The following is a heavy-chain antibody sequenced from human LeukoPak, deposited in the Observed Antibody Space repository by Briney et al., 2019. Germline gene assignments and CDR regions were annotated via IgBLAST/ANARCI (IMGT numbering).Heavy chain of an antibody. CDR2: IYYSGST. V-gene: IGHV4-59*01. CDR3: ARVPLDFYYYYGMDV. D-gene: IGHD1-1*01. CDR1: GGSISSYY. Sequence: SETLSLTRTVSGGSISSYYWSWIRQPPGKGLEWIGYIYYSGSTNYNPSLKSRVTISVDTSKNQFSLKLSSVTAADTAVYYCARVPLDFYYYYGMDVWGQGTTVTVSS. J-gene: IGHJ6*02.